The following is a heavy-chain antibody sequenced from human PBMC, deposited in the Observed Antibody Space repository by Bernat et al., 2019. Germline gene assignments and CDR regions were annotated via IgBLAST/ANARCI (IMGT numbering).Heavy chain of an antibody. CDR2: IYSGGST. CDR3: AFNPDDFWSGYYAY. D-gene: IGHD3-3*01. Sequence: EVQLVESGGGLIQPGGSLRLSCAASGFTVSSNYMSWVRQAPGKGLEWVSVIYSGGSTYYADSVKGRFSISRDKSKNTLYLQMNSLRAEDTAVYDCAFNPDDFWSGYYAYWGQGTLVTVSS. J-gene: IGHJ4*02. CDR1: GFTVSSNY. V-gene: IGHV3-53*01.